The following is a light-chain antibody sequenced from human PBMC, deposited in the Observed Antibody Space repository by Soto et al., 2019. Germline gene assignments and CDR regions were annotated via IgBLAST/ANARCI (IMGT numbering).Light chain of an antibody. CDR1: QSINAW. CDR3: QQYHRYST. V-gene: IGKV1-5*01. Sequence: DIQMTQAPSTLSASVGDRVTITCRASQSINAWLAWYQQKPGKAPKLLISDVSTLDSGVPSRFSGSASGTKFTLTITNLESDDFATYYCQQYHRYSTFGHGTRVDIK. J-gene: IGKJ1*01. CDR2: DVS.